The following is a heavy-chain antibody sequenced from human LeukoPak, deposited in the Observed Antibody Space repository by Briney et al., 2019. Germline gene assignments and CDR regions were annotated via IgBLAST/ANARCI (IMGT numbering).Heavy chain of an antibody. CDR3: ARDPSSSIAVAGYYFDY. D-gene: IGHD6-19*01. CDR1: GGTFSSYA. V-gene: IGHV1-69*13. J-gene: IGHJ4*02. CDR2: IIPIFGTA. Sequence: ASVKVSCKASGGTFSSYAISWVRQAPGQGLEWMGGIIPIFGTANYAQKFQGRVTITADESTSTAYMELSSLRSEDTAVYYCARDPSSSIAVAGYYFDYWGQGTLVTVSS.